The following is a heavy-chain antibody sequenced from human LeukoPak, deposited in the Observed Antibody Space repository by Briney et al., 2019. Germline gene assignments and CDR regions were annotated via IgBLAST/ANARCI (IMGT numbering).Heavy chain of an antibody. CDR3: ARHSSGWYGIDY. J-gene: IGHJ4*02. Sequence: SSETLSLTCAVYGGSFSGYYWSWIRQPPGKGLEWIGEINHSGSTNYNPSLKSRVTISVDTSKNQFSLKLSSVTAADTAVYYCARHSSGWYGIDYWGQGTLVTVSS. D-gene: IGHD6-19*01. V-gene: IGHV4-34*01. CDR1: GGSFSGYY. CDR2: INHSGST.